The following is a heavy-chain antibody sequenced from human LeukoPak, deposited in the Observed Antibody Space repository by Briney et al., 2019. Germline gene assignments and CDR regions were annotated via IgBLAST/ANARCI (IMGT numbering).Heavy chain of an antibody. D-gene: IGHD2-15*01. J-gene: IGHJ3*02. Sequence: SEALSLTCTVSGGSISSYYWSWIRQPAGKGLEWIGRTYTSGTTTYNPSLKSQVTMSIDSSKNQFSLKLSSVTAADTAVYYCARGRSEWAFDIWGQGTMVTVSS. CDR3: ARGRSEWAFDI. CDR1: GGSISSYY. V-gene: IGHV4-4*07. CDR2: TYTSGTT.